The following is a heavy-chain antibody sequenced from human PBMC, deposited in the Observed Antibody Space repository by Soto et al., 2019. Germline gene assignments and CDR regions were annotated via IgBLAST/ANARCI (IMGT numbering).Heavy chain of an antibody. D-gene: IGHD6-13*01. CDR2: INSDGSST. CDR1: GFTFSSYW. CDR3: AKDGGIAAAPRWFDP. J-gene: IGHJ5*02. Sequence: GGSLRLSCAASGFTFSSYWMHWVRQAPGKGLVWVSRINSDGSSTSYADSVKGRFTISRDNSKNTLYLQMNSLRAEDTAVYYCAKDGGIAAAPRWFDPWGQGTLVTVSS. V-gene: IGHV3-74*01.